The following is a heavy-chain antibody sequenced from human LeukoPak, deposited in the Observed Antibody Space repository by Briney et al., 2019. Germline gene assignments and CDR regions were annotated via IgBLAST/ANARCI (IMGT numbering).Heavy chain of an antibody. J-gene: IGHJ4*02. CDR3: ARRYCTSTSCYAFDC. V-gene: IGHV3-21*01. CDR2: ISSSSGSI. D-gene: IGHD2-2*01. CDR1: GFTFSSYS. Sequence: GGSLRLSCAASGFTFSSYSMNWVRQAPGKGLEWVSSISSSSGSIYYADSVKGRFTISRDNAKNSLYLQMNSLRAEDTAVYYCARRYCTSTSCYAFDCWGQGTLVTVSS.